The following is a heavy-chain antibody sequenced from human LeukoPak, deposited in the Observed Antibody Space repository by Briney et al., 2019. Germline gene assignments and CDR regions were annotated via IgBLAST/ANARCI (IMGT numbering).Heavy chain of an antibody. CDR3: ARTRGYCSGGSCYRTFYFDY. J-gene: IGHJ4*02. CDR1: GVALSDYS. Sequence: GGSLRVSCAASGVALSDYSMNWVRQTPGKGLEWLSYISSSSTNIYYADSVKGRFTISRDNAKNSLYLQMNSLRAEDTAVYYCARTRGYCSGGSCYRTFYFDYWGQGTLVTVSS. V-gene: IGHV3-48*01. D-gene: IGHD2-15*01. CDR2: ISSSSTNI.